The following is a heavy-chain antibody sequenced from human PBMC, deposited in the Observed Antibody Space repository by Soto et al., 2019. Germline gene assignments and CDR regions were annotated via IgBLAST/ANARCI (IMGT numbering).Heavy chain of an antibody. J-gene: IGHJ4*02. CDR3: ASEYCDSGRCYGPDY. CDR1: GYTFTSFG. D-gene: IGHD2-21*01. CDR2: SDTYNVEK. V-gene: IGHV1-18*01. Sequence: QVPLVQSGAELKQPGASVKVSCKTSGYTFTSFGVTWVRQAPGQGLEWMGWSDTYNVEKNYAQQFQGRVTLTTDTSTTTADMELTSLRSADTAVYYCASEYCDSGRCYGPDYWGQGALVTVSS.